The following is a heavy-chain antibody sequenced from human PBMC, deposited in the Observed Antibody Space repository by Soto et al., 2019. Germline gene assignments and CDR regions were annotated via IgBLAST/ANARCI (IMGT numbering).Heavy chain of an antibody. CDR2: IIPILGRA. CDR1: GGTFSNYI. Sequence: QVQLVQSGAEVKKPGSSVKVSCKASGGTFSNYIISWVRQVPGQGLEWMGRIIPILGRANYAQRFQDRVTITADKSTSTAFMDLSSLRSEDTAVYYCASWDSSSSEDTSYQYMDGWGKGTAVTVSS. V-gene: IGHV1-69*02. J-gene: IGHJ6*03. D-gene: IGHD3-22*01. CDR3: ASWDSSSSEDTSYQYMDG.